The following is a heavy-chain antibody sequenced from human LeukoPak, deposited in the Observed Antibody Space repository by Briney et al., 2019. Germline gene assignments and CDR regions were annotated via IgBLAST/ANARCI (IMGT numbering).Heavy chain of an antibody. CDR2: IYYSGST. Sequence: SETLSLTCTASGGSISSYYWSWIRQPPGKGLEWIGYIYYSGSTNYNPSLKSRVTISVDTSKNQFSLKLSSVTAADTAVYYCARAQLTYYYDSVFDYWSQGTLVTVSS. CDR3: ARAQLTYYYDSVFDY. J-gene: IGHJ4*02. CDR1: GGSISSYY. D-gene: IGHD3-22*01. V-gene: IGHV4-59*08.